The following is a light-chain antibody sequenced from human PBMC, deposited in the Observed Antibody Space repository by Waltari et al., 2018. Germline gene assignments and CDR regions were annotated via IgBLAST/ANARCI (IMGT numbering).Light chain of an antibody. J-gene: IGLJ3*02. CDR2: EGS. Sequence: QSALTQPASVSGPPGQSLTISCTGTSSDVGSYNLVSWYQPHPGKAPKPMIYEGSKRPSGFSNRFSGSKSGNTASLTISGLQAEDEADYYCCSYAGSSTWVFGGGTKLTVL. V-gene: IGLV2-23*01. CDR1: SSDVGSYNL. CDR3: CSYAGSSTWV.